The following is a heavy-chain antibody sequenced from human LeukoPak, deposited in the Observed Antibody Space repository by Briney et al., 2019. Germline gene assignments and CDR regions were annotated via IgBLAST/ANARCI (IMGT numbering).Heavy chain of an antibody. D-gene: IGHD6-13*01. V-gene: IGHV3-7*04. CDR3: ARVLAAAELDAFDI. Sequence: PGGSLRLSCAASGFTFSSYWMSWVRQAPGKGLEWVANMKQDGSEKYYVDSVKGRFTISRDNAKNSLYLQMNSLRAEDTAVYYCARVLAAAELDAFDIWGQGTMVTVSS. CDR1: GFTFSSYW. J-gene: IGHJ3*02. CDR2: MKQDGSEK.